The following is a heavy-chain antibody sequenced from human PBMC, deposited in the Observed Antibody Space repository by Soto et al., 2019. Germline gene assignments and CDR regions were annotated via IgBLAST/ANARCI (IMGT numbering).Heavy chain of an antibody. V-gene: IGHV4-31*03. CDR1: GGPIRSGGHY. J-gene: IGHJ4*02. CDR2: IYHTGSA. CDR3: ARAYGDYYFDR. Sequence: QVQLQESGPGLVKPSQTLSLTCTVSGGPIRSGGHYWSWIRQHPGKGLEWIGYIYHTGSAYYNPSLKSRLNISVATSTNQFSLKLASVTAADTAVYYCARAYGDYYFDRWGQGTLVTVSS. D-gene: IGHD4-17*01.